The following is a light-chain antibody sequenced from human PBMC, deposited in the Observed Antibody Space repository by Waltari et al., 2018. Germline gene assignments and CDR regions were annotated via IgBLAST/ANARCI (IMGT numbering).Light chain of an antibody. CDR2: WAS. CDR1: QSILYSSNNKNY. J-gene: IGKJ4*01. V-gene: IGKV4-1*01. Sequence: DIVMTQSPDSLAVYLGDRATINCKSSQSILYSSNNKNYLVWYQQKPGQPPKFLIYWASTRESGVPDRFSGSGSGTEFTLTISSLQAEDVAVYYCLQYYNTPRTFGGGTRVEIK. CDR3: LQYYNTPRT.